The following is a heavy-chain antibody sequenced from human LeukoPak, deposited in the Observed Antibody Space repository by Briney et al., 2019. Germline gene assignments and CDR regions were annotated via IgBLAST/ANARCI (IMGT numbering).Heavy chain of an antibody. Sequence: GGSLRLSCAASGFTFSSYGMHWVRQAPGKGLEWVAFIRYDGSNKYYADSVKGRLTISRDNSKNTLFLQMNYLRAEGTAVYYCAKEVGYYYYYMDVWGKGTTVTISS. CDR3: AKEVGYYYYYMDV. V-gene: IGHV3-30*02. CDR1: GFTFSSYG. CDR2: IRYDGSNK. J-gene: IGHJ6*03. D-gene: IGHD2-15*01.